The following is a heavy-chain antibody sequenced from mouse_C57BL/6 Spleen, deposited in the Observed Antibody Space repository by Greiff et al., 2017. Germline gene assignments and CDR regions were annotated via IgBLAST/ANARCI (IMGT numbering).Heavy chain of an antibody. CDR3: ARHADYYGSSYDWYFDV. Sequence: DVMLVESGGGLVKPGGSLKLSCAASGFTFSSYTMSWVRQTPEKRLEWVATISGGGGNTYYPDSVKGRITISRDNAKNTLYLQMSSLRSEDTALYYCARHADYYGSSYDWYFDVWGTGTTVTVSS. V-gene: IGHV5-9*01. CDR2: ISGGGGNT. J-gene: IGHJ1*03. D-gene: IGHD1-1*01. CDR1: GFTFSSYT.